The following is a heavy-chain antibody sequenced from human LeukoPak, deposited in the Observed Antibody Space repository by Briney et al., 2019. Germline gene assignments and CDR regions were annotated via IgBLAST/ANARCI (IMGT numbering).Heavy chain of an antibody. J-gene: IGHJ4*02. D-gene: IGHD3-22*01. CDR3: ARAPYYYDSSGYPY. V-gene: IGHV3-48*01. CDR1: GFTFSSYS. CDR2: ISSSSSTI. Sequence: GGSLRLSCAASGFTFSSYSMNWVRQAPGKGLEWVPYISSSSSTIYYADSVKGRFTISRDNAKNSLYLQMNSLRAEDTAVYYCARAPYYYDSSGYPYWAQGTLVTVSS.